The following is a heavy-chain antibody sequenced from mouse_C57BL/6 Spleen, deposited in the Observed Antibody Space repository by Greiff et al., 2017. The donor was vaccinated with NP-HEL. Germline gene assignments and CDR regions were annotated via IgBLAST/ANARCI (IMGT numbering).Heavy chain of an antibody. CDR1: GYTFTDHT. J-gene: IGHJ2*01. D-gene: IGHD2-1*01. CDR2: IYPRDGST. Sequence: VQLQQSDAELVKPGASVKISCKVSGYTFTDHTIHWMKQRPEQGLEWIGYIYPRDGSTKYNEKFKGKATLTADKSSSTAYMQLSSLTSEDSAVYYCARRGGNYGYFDYWGQGTTLTVSS. CDR3: ARRGGNYGYFDY. V-gene: IGHV1-78*01.